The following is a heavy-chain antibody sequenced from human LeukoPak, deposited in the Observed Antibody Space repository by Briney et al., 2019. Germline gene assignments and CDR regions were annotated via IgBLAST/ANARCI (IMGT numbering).Heavy chain of an antibody. V-gene: IGHV3-21*01. Sequence: PGGSLRLSCAASGFTFSSYSMNWVRQAPGKGLEWVSSISSSSSYIYYADSVKGRFTISRDNAKNSLYLQMNSLRAEDTAVYYCARDLSRYYDILTGYHPFDYWGQGTLVTVSS. CDR2: ISSSSSYI. D-gene: IGHD3-9*01. CDR1: GFTFSSYS. J-gene: IGHJ4*02. CDR3: ARDLSRYYDILTGYHPFDY.